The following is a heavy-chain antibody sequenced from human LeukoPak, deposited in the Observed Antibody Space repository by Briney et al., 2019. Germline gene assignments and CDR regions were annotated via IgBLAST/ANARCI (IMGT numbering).Heavy chain of an antibody. J-gene: IGHJ4*02. D-gene: IGHD4-23*01. V-gene: IGHV3-23*01. Sequence: GGSLRLSCAASEFIFSSYGMSWVRQAPGKGLEWVSAISASGGGTYYADSVKGRYTISRDNSRNTLYLQMNSLRAEDTAIYYCAKEVTPGALLYGPFDYWGQGTLVTVSS. CDR2: ISASGGGT. CDR1: EFIFSSYG. CDR3: AKEVTPGALLYGPFDY.